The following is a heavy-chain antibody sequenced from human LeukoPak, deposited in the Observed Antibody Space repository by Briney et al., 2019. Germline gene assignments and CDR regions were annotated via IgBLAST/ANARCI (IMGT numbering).Heavy chain of an antibody. CDR3: ARGGGSGFCSSASCALAS. CDR2: IPSGGSGGTI. D-gene: IGHD2-2*01. CDR1: GFSVMTNY. V-gene: IGHV3-66*02. Sequence: PGGSLRLSCAASGFSVMTNYMSWVRQAPGKGLEWVSVIPSGGSGGTIFYADSAKGRFTSVRDDCRNTMYLQMNSLRREDTAVYYWARGGGSGFCSSASCALASWGQGTLVTVSS. J-gene: IGHJ4*02.